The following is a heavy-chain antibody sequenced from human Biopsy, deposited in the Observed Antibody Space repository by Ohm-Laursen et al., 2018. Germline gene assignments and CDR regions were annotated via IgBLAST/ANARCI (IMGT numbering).Heavy chain of an antibody. CDR1: GFTFSSYG. Sequence: SLRLSCTASGFTFSSYGMHWVRQAPGKGLEWVAVTSYDGNKKYFADSVKGRFTISRDNSRNTLYLQMNSLRADDTAVYYCAKASRNYYDSTGYYFDYWGQGTLVTVSS. CDR2: TSYDGNKK. V-gene: IGHV3-30*18. CDR3: AKASRNYYDSTGYYFDY. D-gene: IGHD3-22*01. J-gene: IGHJ4*02.